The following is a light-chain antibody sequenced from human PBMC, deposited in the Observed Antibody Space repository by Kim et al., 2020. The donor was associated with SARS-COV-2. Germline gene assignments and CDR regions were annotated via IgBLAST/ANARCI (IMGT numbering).Light chain of an antibody. J-gene: IGLJ2*01. CDR2: DTN. Sequence: GGKDTLTCGSSTGSVTSGHVPYWFKQKHGQAPTTLIYDTNNKLAWTPARFSGSLLGGKAALTLAGAQPEDEADYYCLLDYNTIRVFGGGTQLTVL. CDR3: LLDYNTIRV. CDR1: TGSVTSGHV. V-gene: IGLV7-46*01.